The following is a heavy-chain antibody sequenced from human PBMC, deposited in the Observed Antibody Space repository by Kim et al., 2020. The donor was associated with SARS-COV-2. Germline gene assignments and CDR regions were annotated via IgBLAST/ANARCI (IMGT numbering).Heavy chain of an antibody. CDR2: INHSGST. V-gene: IGHV4-34*01. J-gene: IGHJ4*02. CDR1: GGSFSGYY. CDR3: ARVFPLKRIDY. Sequence: SETLSLTCAVYGGSFSGYYWSWIRQPPGKGLEWIGEINHSGSTNYNPSLKSRVTISVDTSKNQFSLKLSSVTAADTAVYYCARVFPLKRIDYWGQGTLVTVSS.